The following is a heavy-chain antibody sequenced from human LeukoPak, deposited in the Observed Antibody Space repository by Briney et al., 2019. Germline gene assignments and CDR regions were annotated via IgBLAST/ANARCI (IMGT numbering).Heavy chain of an antibody. V-gene: IGHV3-21*01. CDR3: ARRAMTERGVSYGLDY. Sequence: GGSLRLSCVVSGFTFSSYHMNWVRQAPGKGLESVSSISTSRNYIYYADSVTGRFTISRDNAKNSLYLQMNSLRAEDTAVYYCARRAMTERGVSYGLDYWGQGTLVTVSS. J-gene: IGHJ4*02. D-gene: IGHD5-18*01. CDR1: GFTFSSYH. CDR2: ISTSRNYI.